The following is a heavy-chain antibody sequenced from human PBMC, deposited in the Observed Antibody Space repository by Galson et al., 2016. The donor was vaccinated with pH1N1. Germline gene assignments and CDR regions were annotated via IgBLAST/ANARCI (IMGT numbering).Heavy chain of an antibody. CDR1: GVSISRHY. CDR3: VREDIVVGEGWHHGMVA. V-gene: IGHV4-4*07. J-gene: IGHJ6*02. CDR2: LYKSGST. Sequence: ATLSLTCSVSGVSISRHYWSWIRQPAGKGLEWIGRLYKSGSTKYNPSLKSRVTMSGDKSNNQFSLKLTSVTAADTAVYYCVREDIVVGEGWHHGMVAWGQGTTVTVSS. D-gene: IGHD2-2*01.